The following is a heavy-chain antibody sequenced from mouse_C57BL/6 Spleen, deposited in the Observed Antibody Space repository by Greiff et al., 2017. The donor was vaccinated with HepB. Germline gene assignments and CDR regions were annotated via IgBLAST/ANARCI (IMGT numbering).Heavy chain of an antibody. J-gene: IGHJ3*01. V-gene: IGHV1-18*01. Sequence: EVQLQQSGPELVKPGASVKIPCKASGYTFTDYNMDWVKQSHGKSLEWIGDINPNNGGTIYNQKFKGKATLPVDKSSSPAYMELRSLTSEDTAFYYCALSYDWFAYWGQVTLVTVSA. D-gene: IGHD2-14*01. CDR2: INPNNGGT. CDR3: ALSYDWFAY. CDR1: GYTFTDYN.